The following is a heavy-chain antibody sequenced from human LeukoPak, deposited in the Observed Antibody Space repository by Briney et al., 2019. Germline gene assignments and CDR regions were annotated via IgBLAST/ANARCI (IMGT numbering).Heavy chain of an antibody. Sequence: ASVKVSCKASGGTFSSYAISWVRQAPGQGLEWMGIINPSGGSTSYAQKFQGRVTMTRDTSTSTVYMELSSLRSEDTAVYYCARGKYSSGWYHYWGQGALVTVSS. V-gene: IGHV1-46*01. D-gene: IGHD6-19*01. J-gene: IGHJ4*02. CDR2: INPSGGST. CDR3: ARGKYSSGWYHY. CDR1: GGTFSSYA.